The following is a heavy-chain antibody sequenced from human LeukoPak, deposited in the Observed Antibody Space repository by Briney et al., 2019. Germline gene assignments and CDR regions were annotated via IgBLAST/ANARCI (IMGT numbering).Heavy chain of an antibody. CDR3: ARMGLWFGELAVGASHRDAFDI. V-gene: IGHV1-2*02. Sequence: ASVKVSCKASGYTFTGYYMHWVRQAPGQGLEWMGWINPNSGGTNYAQKFQGRVTMTRDMSISTAYMELSRLRSDDTAVYYCARMGLWFGELAVGASHRDAFDIWGQGTMVTVSS. CDR1: GYTFTGYY. D-gene: IGHD3-10*01. CDR2: INPNSGGT. J-gene: IGHJ3*02.